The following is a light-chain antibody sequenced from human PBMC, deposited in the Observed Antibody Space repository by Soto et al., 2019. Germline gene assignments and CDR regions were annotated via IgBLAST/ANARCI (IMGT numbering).Light chain of an antibody. V-gene: IGKV3D-15*01. J-gene: IGKJ1*01. Sequence: EIVMTQSPATLSVSPGERATLSCRASQSVSSNLAWYQHKPGQAPRLLIYYASIRATGIPARFSGSGSGTEFTLNISSLQSEDFAVYYCHQDNNWWTFGQGTKVEI. CDR2: YAS. CDR3: HQDNNWWT. CDR1: QSVSSN.